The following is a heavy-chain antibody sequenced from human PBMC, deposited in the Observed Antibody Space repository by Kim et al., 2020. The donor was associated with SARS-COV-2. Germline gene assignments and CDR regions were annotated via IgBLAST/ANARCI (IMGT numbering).Heavy chain of an antibody. J-gene: IGHJ4*02. V-gene: IGHV1-24*01. Sequence: ASVKVSCKVSGYTLTELSMHWVRQAPGKGLEWMGGFDPEDGETIYAQKFQGRVTMTEDTSTDTAYMELSSLRSEDTAVYYCATADYYYGSGSQIYFDYWGQGTLVTVSS. CDR1: GYTLTELS. CDR3: ATADYYYGSGSQIYFDY. D-gene: IGHD3-10*01. CDR2: FDPEDGET.